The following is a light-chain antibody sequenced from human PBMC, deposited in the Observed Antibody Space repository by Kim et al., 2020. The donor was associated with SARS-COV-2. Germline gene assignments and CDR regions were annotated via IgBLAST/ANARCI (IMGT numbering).Light chain of an antibody. CDR2: RNN. Sequence: QRVTISCTGSSSNIGAGYDVHWYRQLPGTAPKLLIYRNNNRPSGVPDRFSGSKSGTSASLANTGLQAEDEADYYCQSYDSSLNVVVFGGGTQLTVL. V-gene: IGLV1-40*01. CDR1: SSNIGAGYD. CDR3: QSYDSSLNVVV. J-gene: IGLJ2*01.